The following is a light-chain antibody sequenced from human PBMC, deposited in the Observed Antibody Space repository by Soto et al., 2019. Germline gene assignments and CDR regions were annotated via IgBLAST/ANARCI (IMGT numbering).Light chain of an antibody. CDR3: QQSYTTPYS. Sequence: DIQMTQSPSSLSASVGDRVTVTCRASQSIGTYVNWYQQKPGKAPYLLIYAGSMLQSGVPSKFSGSGSGTDFTLTISSLQPEDFATYYCQQSYTTPYSFGQGTKLEIK. J-gene: IGKJ2*01. CDR2: AGS. V-gene: IGKV1-39*01. CDR1: QSIGTY.